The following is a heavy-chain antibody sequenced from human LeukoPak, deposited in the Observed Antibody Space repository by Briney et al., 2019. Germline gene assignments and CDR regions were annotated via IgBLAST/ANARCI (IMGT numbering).Heavy chain of an antibody. CDR1: GGTFSSYA. J-gene: IGHJ4*02. CDR3: ARGVDYGDYFLTLDY. D-gene: IGHD4-17*01. V-gene: IGHV1-69*13. Sequence: SVKVACKASGGTFSSYAISWVRQAPGQGLEWMGGIIPIFGTANYAQKFQGRVTITPDESTSTAYMELSSLRPEDTAVYYCARGVDYGDYFLTLDYWGQGTLVTVSS. CDR2: IIPIFGTA.